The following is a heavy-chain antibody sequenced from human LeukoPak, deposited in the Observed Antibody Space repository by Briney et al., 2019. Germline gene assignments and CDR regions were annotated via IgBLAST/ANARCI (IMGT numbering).Heavy chain of an antibody. Sequence: SETLSLTCAVYGGSFSGYYWGWIRQPPGKGLEWIGSIYYSGSTYYNPSLKSRVTISVDTSKNQFSLKLSSVTAADTAVYYCARLEGGLPFDYYDSSGYFGYWGQGTLVTVSS. J-gene: IGHJ4*02. V-gene: IGHV4-39*01. D-gene: IGHD3-22*01. CDR2: IYYSGST. CDR1: GGSFSGYY. CDR3: ARLEGGLPFDYYDSSGYFGY.